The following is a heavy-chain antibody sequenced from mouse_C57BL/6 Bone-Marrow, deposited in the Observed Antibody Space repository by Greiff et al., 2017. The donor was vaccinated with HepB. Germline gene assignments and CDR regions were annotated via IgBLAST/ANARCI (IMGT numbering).Heavy chain of an antibody. D-gene: IGHD2-5*01. V-gene: IGHV1-76*01. CDR1: GYTFTDYY. J-gene: IGHJ2*01. CDR3: ARGYSNYVDFDY. CDR2: IYPGSGNT. Sequence: QVQLKQSGAELVRPGASVKLSCKASGYTFTDYYINWVKQRPGQGLEWIARIYPGSGNTYYNEKFKGKATLTAEKSSSTAYMQLSSLTSEDSAVYFCARGYSNYVDFDYWGQGTTLTVSS.